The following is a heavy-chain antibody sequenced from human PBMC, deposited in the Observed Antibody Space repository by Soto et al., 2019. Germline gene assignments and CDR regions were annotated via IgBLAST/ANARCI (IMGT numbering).Heavy chain of an antibody. D-gene: IGHD6-13*01. V-gene: IGHV3-23*01. CDR2: LGGSGGT. J-gene: IGHJ3*02. Sequence: EVQLLESGGGLVQPGESLRLSCAASRFTFSSSAMSWVRQAPGKGLEWVSTLGGSGGTYYADSVKGRFTISRDNSNNALYLQMHSLRAGDTAVYYCAKGILVKPPGTRAFDIWGQGTMVIVSS. CDR1: RFTFSSSA. CDR3: AKGILVKPPGTRAFDI.